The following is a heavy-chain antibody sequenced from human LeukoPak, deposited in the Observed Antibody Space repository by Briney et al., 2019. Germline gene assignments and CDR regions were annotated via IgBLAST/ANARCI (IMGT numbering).Heavy chain of an antibody. V-gene: IGHV4-4*07. D-gene: IGHD2-2*01. CDR3: ARDIVVVPAAPGHYYYGMDV. CDR2: IYISGST. CDR1: GGSISSYY. Sequence: SETLSLTCTVSGGSISSYYWSWIRQPAGKGLEWIGRIYISGSTNYNPSLKSRVTMSVDTSKNQFSLKLSSVTAADTAVYYCARDIVVVPAAPGHYYYGMDVWGQGTTVTVSS. J-gene: IGHJ6*02.